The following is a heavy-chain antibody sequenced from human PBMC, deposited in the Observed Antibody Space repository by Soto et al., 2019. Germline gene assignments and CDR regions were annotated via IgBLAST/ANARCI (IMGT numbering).Heavy chain of an antibody. V-gene: IGHV4-30-4*01. D-gene: IGHD2-15*01. CDR3: ARGGPSPYDL. CDR1: GGSISSGDYS. J-gene: IGHJ2*01. CDR2: IYYSGST. Sequence: PSETLSPTCPVPGGSISSGDYSWSWIRQPPGKGLEWIGYIYYSGSTYYNPSIKSRVTISVDTSKRQCSLKLSAVTAANTAVYYCARGGPSPYDLWGRSTLVTVSS.